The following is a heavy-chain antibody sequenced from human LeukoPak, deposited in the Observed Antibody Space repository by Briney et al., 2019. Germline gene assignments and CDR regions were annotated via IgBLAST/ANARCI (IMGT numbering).Heavy chain of an antibody. CDR2: IYPGDSDT. CDR3: ARYTPQHSIAFDI. D-gene: IGHD4-11*01. CDR1: GYSFTSYW. V-gene: IGHV5-51*01. J-gene: IGHJ3*02. Sequence: GESLKISCKGSGYSFTSYWIGWVRQMPGKGLEWMGIIYPGDSDTRYSPSFRGQVTISADKSISTAYLQWSSLKASDTAMYYCARYTPQHSIAFDIWGQGTMVTVSS.